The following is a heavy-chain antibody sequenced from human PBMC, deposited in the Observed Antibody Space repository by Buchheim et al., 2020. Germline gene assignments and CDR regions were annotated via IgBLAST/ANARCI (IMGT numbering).Heavy chain of an antibody. Sequence: EVQLVESGGGSVQPGGSLRLSCAVSGFTLSSYPMNWVRQAPGRGLEWLSYIAASSSTAFYADSVEGRFTISRDNAKNSLYLQMNSLRAEDTAVYYCARERSYTLDVWGQGT. CDR3: ARERSYTLDV. D-gene: IGHD4-11*01. CDR2: IAASSSTA. J-gene: IGHJ3*01. V-gene: IGHV3-48*01. CDR1: GFTLSSYP.